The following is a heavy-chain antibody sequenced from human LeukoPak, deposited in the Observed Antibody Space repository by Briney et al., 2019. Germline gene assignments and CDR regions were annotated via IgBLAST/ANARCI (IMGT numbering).Heavy chain of an antibody. D-gene: IGHD4-23*01. V-gene: IGHV3-7*01. CDR3: AITPKVVTPSS. J-gene: IGHJ4*02. Sequence: PGGSLRLSCAASGFTFSSYWMNWVRQAPGKGLEWVANIKQDGSEKYYVDSVKDRFTISRDNAKSSLYLQMNSLRAEDTAVYYCAITPKVVTPSSWGQGTLVTVSS. CDR1: GFTFSSYW. CDR2: IKQDGSEK.